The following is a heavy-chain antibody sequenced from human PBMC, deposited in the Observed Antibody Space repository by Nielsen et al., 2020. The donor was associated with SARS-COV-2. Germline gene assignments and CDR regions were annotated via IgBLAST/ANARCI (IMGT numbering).Heavy chain of an antibody. CDR2: VNYRGGT. J-gene: IGHJ6*03. D-gene: IGHD5-12*01. CDR1: GGSFGGYY. CDR3: ARESILGGYDRDYYYYYMDV. Sequence: GSLRLSCAVYGGSFGGYYWSWIRQPPGKGLEWIGEVNYRGGTNYNPSLKSRVTISMDASKNQFSLKMSSVTAADTAVYYCARESILGGYDRDYYYYYMDVWGKGTTVTVSS. V-gene: IGHV4-34*01.